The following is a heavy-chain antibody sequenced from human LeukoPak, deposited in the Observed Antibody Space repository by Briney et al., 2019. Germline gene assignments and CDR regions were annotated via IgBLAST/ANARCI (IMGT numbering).Heavy chain of an antibody. D-gene: IGHD6-6*01. CDR3: ARSRKAARPTGYFDY. CDR2: ISAYNGNT. J-gene: IGHJ4*02. V-gene: IGHV1-18*01. CDR1: GYTFTSYG. Sequence: ASVKVSCKASGYTFTSYGISWVRQAPGQGLEWMGWISAYNGNTNYAQKLQGRVTMTTDTSTSIAYMELRSLRSDDTAVYYCARSRKAARPTGYFDYWGQGTLVTVSS.